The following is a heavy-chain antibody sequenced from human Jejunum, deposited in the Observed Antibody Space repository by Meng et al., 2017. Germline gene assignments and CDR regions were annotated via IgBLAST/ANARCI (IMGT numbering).Heavy chain of an antibody. CDR3: ARANGDYGNWLDP. CDR2: MYEGGPT. CDR1: GGSITSGGYC. D-gene: IGHD4-17*01. J-gene: IGHJ5*02. V-gene: IGHV4-31*03. Sequence: QVQLQESGPGLVQPSQTLALTCSVSGGSITSGGYCWTWIRPHPGNGLEYLGYMYEGGPTYYSPSLKSRVNISRDAPKNQFSLTLRSVTAADTAVYYCARANGDYGNWLDPWGQGTLVTVSS.